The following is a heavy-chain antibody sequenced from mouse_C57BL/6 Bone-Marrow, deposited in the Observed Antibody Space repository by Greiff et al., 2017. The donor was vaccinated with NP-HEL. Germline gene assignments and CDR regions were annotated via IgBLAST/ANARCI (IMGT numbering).Heavy chain of an antibody. J-gene: IGHJ4*01. V-gene: IGHV5-6*01. CDR3: ARGLEDAMDY. CDR2: ISSGGSYT. Sequence: EVQLVESGGDLVKPGGSLKLSCAASGFTFSSYGMSWVRQTPDKRLEWVATISSGGSYTYYPDSMKGRFTISRDNAKNTLYLQMSSLKSEDTAMYYCARGLEDAMDYWGQGTSVTVSS. CDR1: GFTFSSYG.